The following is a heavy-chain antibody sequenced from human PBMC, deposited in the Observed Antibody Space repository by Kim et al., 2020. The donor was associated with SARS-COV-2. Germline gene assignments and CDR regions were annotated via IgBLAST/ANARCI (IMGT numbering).Heavy chain of an antibody. Sequence: GGSLRLSCAASGFTFSNAWMSWVRQAPGKGLEWVGLLKSKTDGGTTDYAAPVKGRFTISRDASKNTLYLQMNSLETEDTAVYYCITGPTWGYWGQGTLVTVTS. V-gene: IGHV3-15*01. D-gene: IGHD3-16*01. CDR2: LKSKTDGGTT. CDR1: GFTFSNAW. CDR3: ITGPTWGY. J-gene: IGHJ4*02.